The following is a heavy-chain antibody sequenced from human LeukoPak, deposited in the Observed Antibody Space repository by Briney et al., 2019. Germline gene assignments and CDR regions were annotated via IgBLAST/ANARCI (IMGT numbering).Heavy chain of an antibody. D-gene: IGHD6-19*01. CDR2: LSGSGITT. Sequence: PGGSLRLSCAASGFTFSNSAMSWVRQAPWKGLEWVSTLSGSGITTYYADSVKGRFTISRDNSKNTLYLQMNSLRAEDTAVYYCAKGIYSSGWSYFDYWGHGTLVTVSS. CDR3: AKGIYSSGWSYFDY. J-gene: IGHJ4*01. V-gene: IGHV3-23*01. CDR1: GFTFSNSA.